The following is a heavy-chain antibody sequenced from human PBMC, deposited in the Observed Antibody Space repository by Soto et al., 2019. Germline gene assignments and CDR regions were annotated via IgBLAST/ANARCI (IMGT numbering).Heavy chain of an antibody. J-gene: IGHJ4*01. D-gene: IGHD5-18*01. V-gene: IGHV4-4*02. CDR1: GASISSAHW. CDR3: AIERGEYSYAIDY. Sequence: QVQLQESGPGLVKPSETLSLTCAVYGASISSAHWWIWVRQPPGKGLEWIGEFYHTGSTHYNPSLKSRVSISFDKSKNQFSLTLSPVNAAYTAVDYCAIERGEYSYAIDYWGPGTLVTVDS. CDR2: FYHTGST.